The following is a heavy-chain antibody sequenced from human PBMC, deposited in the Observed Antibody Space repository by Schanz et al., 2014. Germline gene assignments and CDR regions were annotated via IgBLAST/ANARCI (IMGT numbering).Heavy chain of an antibody. V-gene: IGHV3-64*01. CDR3: AKDLDANYFDY. D-gene: IGHD1-1*01. J-gene: IGHJ4*02. Sequence: EVQLVDSGGGLVQPGGSLRLSCAASGFTFSTSTMHWVRQAPGKGLEYVSSISSKGDMTFYGNSVKGRFTISRDNSKNTLYRQLGSLSAKDTAVYYWAKDLDANYFDYWGQGILVTVSS. CDR2: ISSKGDMT. CDR1: GFTFSTST.